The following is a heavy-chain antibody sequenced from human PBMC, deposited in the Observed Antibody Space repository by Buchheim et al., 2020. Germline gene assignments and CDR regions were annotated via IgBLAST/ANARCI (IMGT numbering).Heavy chain of an antibody. CDR3: TTGTGGSGSPLGAF. CDR1: GFTFSRNW. V-gene: IGHV3-74*01. D-gene: IGHD3-10*01. CDR2: IDADGTRT. Sequence: EVQLVESGGGLVQPGGSLRLPCEVSGFTFSRNWMHWVRQAPGKGLVWVSRIDADGTRTTYADSVRGRFIISRDTAKKPVYLQMNSLRAEDTAVYYCTTGTGGSGSPLGAFWGQGTL. J-gene: IGHJ4*02.